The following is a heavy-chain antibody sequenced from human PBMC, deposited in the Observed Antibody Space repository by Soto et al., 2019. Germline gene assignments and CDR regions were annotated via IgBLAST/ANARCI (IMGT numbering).Heavy chain of an antibody. V-gene: IGHV3-66*01. CDR1: GFTVSSNY. CDR3: ASPRYYDSSGYYAVG. D-gene: IGHD3-22*01. Sequence: PGGSLRLSCAASGFTVSSNYMSWVRQAPGKGLEWVSVIYSGGSTYYADSVKGRFTISRDNSKNTLYLQMNSLRAEDTAVYYCASPRYYDSSGYYAVGWGQGTMVTVSS. J-gene: IGHJ3*01. CDR2: IYSGGST.